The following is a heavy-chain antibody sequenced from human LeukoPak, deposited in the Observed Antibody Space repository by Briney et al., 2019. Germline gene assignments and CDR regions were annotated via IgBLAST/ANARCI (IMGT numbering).Heavy chain of an antibody. CDR1: GFTFSSYS. D-gene: IGHD3-9*01. CDR2: ISSSSSYI. V-gene: IGHV3-21*01. Sequence: PGGSLRLSCAASGFTFSSYSMNWVRQAPGKGLECVSSISSSSSYIYYADSVKGRFTISRDNAKNSLYLQMNSLRAEDTAVYYCARDCRRYFDWPPCDAFDIWGQGTMVTVSS. CDR3: ARDCRRYFDWPPCDAFDI. J-gene: IGHJ3*02.